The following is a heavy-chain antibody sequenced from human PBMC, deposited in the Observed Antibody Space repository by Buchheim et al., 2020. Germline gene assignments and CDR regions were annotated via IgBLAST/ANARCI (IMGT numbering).Heavy chain of an antibody. D-gene: IGHD6-19*01. CDR1: GFTFGDYA. J-gene: IGHJ1*01. CDR2: IRSKAYGGTT. CDR3: TLSSGWFEFQH. Sequence: EVQLVESGGGLVQPGRSLRLSCTASGFTFGDYAMSWARQAPGKGLEWVGFIRSKAYGGTTEYAASVKGRFTISRDDSKSIAYLQMNSLKTEDTAVYYCTLSSGWFEFQHWGQGTL. V-gene: IGHV3-49*04.